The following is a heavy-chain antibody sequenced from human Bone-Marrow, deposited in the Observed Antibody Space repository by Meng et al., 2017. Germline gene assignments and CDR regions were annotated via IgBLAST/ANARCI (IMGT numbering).Heavy chain of an antibody. J-gene: IGHJ6*02. CDR2: IIPIFGTA. CDR3: ARDRGTSFGVVIIDRDYYYGMDV. D-gene: IGHD3-3*01. CDR1: AGTFSSCA. Sequence: SLQISCKASAGTFSSCAITWVRQAPGQGLEWRGEIIPIFGTATYAQKFQGRVTTTADESTSTAYMELSSLRSEDTAVYYWARDRGTSFGVVIIDRDYYYGMDVWGQGTTVTVSS. V-gene: IGHV1-69*13.